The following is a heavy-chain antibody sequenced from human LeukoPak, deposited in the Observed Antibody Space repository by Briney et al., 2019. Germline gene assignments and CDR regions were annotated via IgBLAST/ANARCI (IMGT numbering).Heavy chain of an antibody. CDR3: AKERSLEIAVAGTIFDH. CDR2: IYSGGDT. Sequence: GGSLRLSCAASGSTVSSNYMGWVRQAPGKGLEWVSVIYSGGDTYYADSVKGRFTISRDNSKNMIYLEMSSLKAEDTAVYYCAKERSLEIAVAGTIFDHWGQGTLVTVSS. J-gene: IGHJ4*02. D-gene: IGHD6-19*01. CDR1: GSTVSSNY. V-gene: IGHV3-66*01.